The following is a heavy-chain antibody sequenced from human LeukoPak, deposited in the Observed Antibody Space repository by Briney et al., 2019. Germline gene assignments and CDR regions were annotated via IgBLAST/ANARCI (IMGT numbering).Heavy chain of an antibody. CDR2: ISSSSSTI. J-gene: IGHJ5*02. CDR3: ARDKDSSGWYAGWFDP. CDR1: GFTFSSYS. D-gene: IGHD6-19*01. Sequence: QTGGSLRLSCAASGFTFSSYSMNWVRQAPGKGLEWVSYISSSSSTIYYADSVKGRFTISRDNAKNSLYLQMNSLRAEDTAVYYCARDKDSSGWYAGWFDPWGQGTLVTVSS. V-gene: IGHV3-48*04.